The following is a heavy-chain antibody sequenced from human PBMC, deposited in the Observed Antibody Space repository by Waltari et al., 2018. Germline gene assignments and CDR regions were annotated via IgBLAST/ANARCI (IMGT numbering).Heavy chain of an antibody. CDR1: GYSISSGYY. CDR2: IYHSGST. D-gene: IGHD6-19*01. CDR3: ARLAQWLVGGMDV. J-gene: IGHJ6*02. V-gene: IGHV4-38-2*01. Sequence: QVQLQESGPGLVKPSETLSLTCAVSGYSISSGYYWGWIRQPPGKGLEWIGSIYHSGSTYYNPSRKSRVTISVDTSKNQFSLKLSSVTAADTAVYYCARLAQWLVGGMDVWGQGTTVTVSS.